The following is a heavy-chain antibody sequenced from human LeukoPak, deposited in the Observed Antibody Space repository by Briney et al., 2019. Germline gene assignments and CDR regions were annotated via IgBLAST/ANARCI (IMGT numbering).Heavy chain of an antibody. CDR1: GGSISSYY. J-gene: IGHJ4*02. CDR2: IYYSGNT. V-gene: IGHV4-59*08. CDR3: ARLSVTVTSPGFDY. Sequence: SETLSLTCTVSGGSISSYYWSWIRQPPGKGLEWIGYIYYSGNTNYNPSLKSRVTISVDTSKNQFSLKLSSVTAADTAVYYCARLSVTVTSPGFDYWGQGTLVTVSS. D-gene: IGHD4-17*01.